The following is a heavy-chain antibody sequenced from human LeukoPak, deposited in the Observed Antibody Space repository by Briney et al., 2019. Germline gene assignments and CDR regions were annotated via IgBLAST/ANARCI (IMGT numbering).Heavy chain of an antibody. CDR1: GGSFSGYY. V-gene: IGHV4-34*01. CDR3: AISRGYSYGMTFDY. CDR2: INHSGST. J-gene: IGHJ4*02. D-gene: IGHD5-18*01. Sequence: KPSETLSLTCAVSGGSFSGYYWSWIRQPPGKGLEWIGEINHSGSTNYNPSLKSRVTISVDTSKNQFSLKLSSVTAADTAVYYCAISRGYSYGMTFDYWGQGTLVTVSS.